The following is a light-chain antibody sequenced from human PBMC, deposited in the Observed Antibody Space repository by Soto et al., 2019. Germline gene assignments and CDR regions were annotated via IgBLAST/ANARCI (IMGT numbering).Light chain of an antibody. V-gene: IGLV2-11*01. J-gene: IGLJ2*01. Sequence: SVLTQPRSVSGSPGQSVTISCTGTSSDVGGYNYVSWYQQHPGKAPKLMVYDVSKRPSGVPDRFSGPKSGNTASLTISGLQAEDEADYYCCSYAGSYTLVFGGGTKVTVL. CDR2: DVS. CDR1: SSDVGGYNY. CDR3: CSYAGSYTLV.